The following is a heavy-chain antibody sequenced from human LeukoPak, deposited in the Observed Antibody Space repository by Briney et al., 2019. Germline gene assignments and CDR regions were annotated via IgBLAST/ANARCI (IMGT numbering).Heavy chain of an antibody. D-gene: IGHD3-10*01. Sequence: PSETLSLTCAVYGGSFSGYYWSWIRQPPGKGLEWIGEINHSGSTNYNPSLKSRVTISVDTSKSQFSLKLSSVTAADTAVYYCARVAITMVRGVPGYYYYGMDVWGQGTTVTVSS. CDR1: GGSFSGYY. CDR3: ARVAITMVRGVPGYYYYGMDV. J-gene: IGHJ6*02. V-gene: IGHV4-34*01. CDR2: INHSGST.